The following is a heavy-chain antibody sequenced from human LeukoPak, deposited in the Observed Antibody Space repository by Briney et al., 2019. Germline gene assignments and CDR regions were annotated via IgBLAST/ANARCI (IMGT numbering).Heavy chain of an antibody. D-gene: IGHD2-15*01. Sequence: SETLSLTCTVSGGSISSYYWNWIRQPPGKGLEWIGEINLRGSTTYNPSLKSRVTISVDTSKNQFSLKLSSVTAADTAVYYCARRRTLGYCSGGSCSRWFDPWGQGTLVTVSS. CDR3: ARRRTLGYCSGGSCSRWFDP. V-gene: IGHV4-34*01. CDR1: GGSISSYY. J-gene: IGHJ5*02. CDR2: INLRGST.